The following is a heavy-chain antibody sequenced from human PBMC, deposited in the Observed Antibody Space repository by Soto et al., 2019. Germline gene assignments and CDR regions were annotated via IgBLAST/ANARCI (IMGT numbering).Heavy chain of an antibody. CDR3: ARQLSYKLDY. Sequence: PSETLSLTCTVSGGSISSSSYYWGWIRQPPGKGLEWIGSIYYSGSTYYNPSLKSRVTISVDTSKNQFSLKLSSVTAADTAVYYCARQLSYKLDYWGQGTLVTVSS. CDR2: IYYSGST. J-gene: IGHJ4*02. V-gene: IGHV4-39*01. D-gene: IGHD2-8*01. CDR1: GGSISSSSYY.